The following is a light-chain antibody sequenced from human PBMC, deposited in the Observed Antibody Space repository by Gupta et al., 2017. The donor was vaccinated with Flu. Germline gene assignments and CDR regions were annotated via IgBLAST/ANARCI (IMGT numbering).Light chain of an antibody. CDR1: QSVSSSY. J-gene: IGKJ1*01. Sequence: EIVLTQSPGTLSLSPGERATLSCRASQSVSSSYLAWYQQQLGQAPRLLIYGASSRATGIPDRFSGSGSGTDFTLTISRLEPEDFAVYYCQQYGSSRWTFGQGTKVEIK. CDR2: GAS. V-gene: IGKV3-20*01. CDR3: QQYGSSRWT.